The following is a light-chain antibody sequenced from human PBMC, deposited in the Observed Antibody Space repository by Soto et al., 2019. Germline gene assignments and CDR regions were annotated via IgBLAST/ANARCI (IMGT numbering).Light chain of an antibody. CDR1: RTDVDGHDY. J-gene: IGLJ1*01. Sequence: QSVLTQPASLSVSPGQSITISCTGARTDVDGHDYVSWYQQHPGQAPKLIIFDVHNRPSGVSSRFSGSKSGDTASLTISGLRAEDDGDYYCSSYTASTPFYVFGTGTKVTVL. CDR2: DVH. V-gene: IGLV2-14*03. CDR3: SSYTASTPFYV.